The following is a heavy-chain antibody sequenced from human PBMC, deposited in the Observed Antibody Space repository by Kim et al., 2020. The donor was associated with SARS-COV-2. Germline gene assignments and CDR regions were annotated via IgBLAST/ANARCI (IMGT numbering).Heavy chain of an antibody. CDR1: GYTFTSYG. J-gene: IGHJ6*02. CDR2: ISAYNGNT. D-gene: IGHD6-19*01. Sequence: ASVKVSCKASGYTFTSYGISWVRQAPGQGLEWMGWISAYNGNTNYAQKLQGRVTMTTDTSTSTAYMELRSLRSDDTAVYYCAGGSSGWGDYYYYGMDVWGQGTTVTVSS. CDR3: AGGSSGWGDYYYYGMDV. V-gene: IGHV1-18*01.